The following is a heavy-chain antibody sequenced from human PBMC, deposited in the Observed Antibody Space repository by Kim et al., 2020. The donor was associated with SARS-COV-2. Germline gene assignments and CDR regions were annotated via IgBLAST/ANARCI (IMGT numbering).Heavy chain of an antibody. V-gene: IGHV4-4*02. CDR3: SGSSGWYRLDY. CDR2: T. Sequence: TNYHPSLKSRVTISVDKSKNHCYLNLNSVTAAVTAVYYCSGSSGWYRLDYWGQGTLVTVSS. J-gene: IGHJ4*02. D-gene: IGHD6-19*01.